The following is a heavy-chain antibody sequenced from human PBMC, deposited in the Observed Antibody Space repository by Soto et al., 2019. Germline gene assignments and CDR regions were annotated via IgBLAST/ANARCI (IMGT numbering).Heavy chain of an antibody. Sequence: GGSLRLSCAASGFTFSSYGMHWVRQAPGKGLEWVAVIWYDGSNKYYADSVKGRFTISRDNSKNTLYLQMNSLRAEDTAVYYCARDREVVVINYYYYGMDVWGQGTTVTVSS. CDR3: ARDREVVVINYYYYGMDV. J-gene: IGHJ6*02. D-gene: IGHD3-22*01. CDR2: IWYDGSNK. CDR1: GFTFSSYG. V-gene: IGHV3-33*01.